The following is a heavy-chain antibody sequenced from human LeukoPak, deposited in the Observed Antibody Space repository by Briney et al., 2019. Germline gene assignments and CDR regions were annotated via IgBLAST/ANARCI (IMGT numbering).Heavy chain of an antibody. J-gene: IGHJ4*02. CDR2: IKQDGSEK. CDR1: GFTFSSYW. CDR3: ARDRCGTSCYRYYFDY. Sequence: GGSLRLSCAASGFTFSSYWMSWVRQAPGKGLEWVANIKQDGSEKYYVDSVKGRFTISRDNAKNSLYLQLNSQRAEDTAVYYCARDRCGTSCYRYYFDYWGQGTLVTVSS. V-gene: IGHV3-7*05. D-gene: IGHD2-15*01.